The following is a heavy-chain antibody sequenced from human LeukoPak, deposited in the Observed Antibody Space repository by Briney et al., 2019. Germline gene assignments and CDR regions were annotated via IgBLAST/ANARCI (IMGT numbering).Heavy chain of an antibody. Sequence: PGRSLRLSCAASEFTFSSYGMHWVRQAPGKGLEWVALIWYDGSNKYYADSVKGRFTISRDNSKNTVYLQMNSLRAEDTAVYYCASRRGGIVGDYWGQGTLVTVSS. V-gene: IGHV3-33*08. D-gene: IGHD2-15*01. J-gene: IGHJ4*02. CDR2: IWYDGSNK. CDR3: ASRRGGIVGDY. CDR1: EFTFSSYG.